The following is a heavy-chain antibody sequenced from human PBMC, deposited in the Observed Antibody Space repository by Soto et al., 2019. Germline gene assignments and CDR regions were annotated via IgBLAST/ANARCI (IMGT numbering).Heavy chain of an antibody. Sequence: GEYLRLSCAGSGVTFSNYGMHWVRQPPGKRLEWVAVIWYDGNNKYYADSVKGRFTISRDNSNKTLYLEMNSLRAADTAVYYCAIDLSYLEWNDDRMAFRGQGTTVIASS. V-gene: IGHV3-33*03. CDR3: AIDLSYLEWNDDRMAF. J-gene: IGHJ6*02. CDR2: IWYDGNNK. CDR1: GVTFSNYG. D-gene: IGHD3-3*01.